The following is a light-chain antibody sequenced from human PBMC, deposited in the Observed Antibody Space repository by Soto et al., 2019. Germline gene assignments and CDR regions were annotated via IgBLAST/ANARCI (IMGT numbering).Light chain of an antibody. CDR3: QHYKMYSPWT. J-gene: IGKJ1*01. CDR2: DVY. V-gene: IGKV1-5*01. Sequence: DIQMTQSPSTVSAYVGDSVTITCRASQSITTWLAWYQQRPGKAPKLMIYDVYSLQSGVPSTFRGSGSGTEFTLTISSLQPDDFATYYCQHYKMYSPWTFGQGTKVDIK. CDR1: QSITTW.